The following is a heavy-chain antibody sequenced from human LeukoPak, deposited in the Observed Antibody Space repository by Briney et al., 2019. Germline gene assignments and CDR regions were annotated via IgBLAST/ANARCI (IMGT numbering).Heavy chain of an antibody. CDR3: ARDKGDGYTDY. D-gene: IGHD5-12*01. CDR1: GGSISSSSYY. V-gene: IGHV4-39*07. Sequence: PSETLSLTCTVSGGSISSSSYYWGWIRQPPGKGLEWIGSIYYSGSTNYNPSLKSRVTISVDTSKNQFSLKLSSVTAADTAVYYCARDKGDGYTDYWGQGTLVTVSS. J-gene: IGHJ4*02. CDR2: IYYSGST.